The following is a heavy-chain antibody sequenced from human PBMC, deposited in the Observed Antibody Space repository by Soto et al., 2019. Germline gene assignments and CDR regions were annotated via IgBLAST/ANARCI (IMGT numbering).Heavy chain of an antibody. J-gene: IGHJ4*02. Sequence: QVQLVQSGPEVKKPGASVKVSCKTSGYTFTSYGISWVRQAPGQGLEWMGWITPDKGKTTYAQKFQARVTRTTDTSTSTAYKEMRSLRSDDTAVYYCATRSPAFDYWGQGTLVTVSS. CDR3: ATRSPAFDY. V-gene: IGHV1-18*01. CDR2: ITPDKGKT. CDR1: GYTFTSYG.